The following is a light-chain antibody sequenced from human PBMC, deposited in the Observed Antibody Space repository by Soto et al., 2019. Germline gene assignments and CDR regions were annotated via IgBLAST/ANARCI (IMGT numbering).Light chain of an antibody. V-gene: IGKV3-11*01. J-gene: IGKJ3*01. CDR3: QQRSDWPLT. Sequence: EIVLTQSPATLSLSPGERATLSCRASQTVSTYLAWYQQKPGQAPRLLIYDASNRATGIPGRFSASGSGTDFTLTISSLEPEDFAVYYCQQRSDWPLTFGPGTKVDMK. CDR2: DAS. CDR1: QTVSTY.